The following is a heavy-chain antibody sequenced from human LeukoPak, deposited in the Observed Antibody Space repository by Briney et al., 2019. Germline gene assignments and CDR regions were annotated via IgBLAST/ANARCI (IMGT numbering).Heavy chain of an antibody. CDR3: ARDRLVYYGSGDGYFDY. CDR1: GFTFSSYS. V-gene: IGHV3-48*01. CDR2: ISSSTNTI. J-gene: IGHJ4*02. Sequence: GGSLRLSCAASGFTFSSYSMNWVRQAPGKGLEWVSYISSSTNTIYYADSVKGRFTISRDNAKNSLFLQMNSLRAEDTAVYYCARDRLVYYGSGDGYFDYWGQGTLVTVSS. D-gene: IGHD3-10*01.